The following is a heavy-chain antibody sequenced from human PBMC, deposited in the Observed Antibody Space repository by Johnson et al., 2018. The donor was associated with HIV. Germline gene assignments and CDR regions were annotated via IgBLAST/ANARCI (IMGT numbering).Heavy chain of an antibody. J-gene: IGHJ3*02. CDR2: IRYDGSNK. CDR1: GFNFNNYG. V-gene: IGHV3-30*02. D-gene: IGHD3-16*01. CDR3: ARGQGGAIPHDAFDI. Sequence: QVQLVESGGGVVQPGGSLRLSCAASGFNFNNYGMHWVRQAPGKGLEWVAFIRYDGSNKYYANSVKGRFTISRDNSKNTLYLQMGSLRAEDMAVYYCARGQGGAIPHDAFDIWGQGTMVTVSS.